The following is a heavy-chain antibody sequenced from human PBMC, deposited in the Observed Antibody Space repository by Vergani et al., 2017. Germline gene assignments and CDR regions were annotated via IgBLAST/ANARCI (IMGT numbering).Heavy chain of an antibody. D-gene: IGHD6-13*01. CDR3: ARVSPGYSSSWYLGYFDY. J-gene: IGHJ4*02. CDR1: GYTFTGYY. V-gene: IGHV1-2*02. Sequence: QVQLVQSGAEVKKPGASVKVSCKASGYTFTGYYMHWLRQAPGQGLEWMGWINPNSGGTEYAQKFQGRVTMTTETSISTAYRELSRLRSDDPAVYYWARVSPGYSSSWYLGYFDYWGQGTLVTVSS. CDR2: INPNSGGT.